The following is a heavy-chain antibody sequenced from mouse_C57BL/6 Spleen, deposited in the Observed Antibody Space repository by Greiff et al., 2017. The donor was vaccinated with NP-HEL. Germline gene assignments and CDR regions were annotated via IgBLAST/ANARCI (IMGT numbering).Heavy chain of an antibody. CDR3: ARSHGSSLYWYCDV. D-gene: IGHD1-1*01. J-gene: IGHJ1*03. Sequence: QVQLQQPGAELVRPGSSVKLSCKASGYTFTSYWMHWVKQRPIQGLEWIGNIDPSDSETHYNQKFKDKATLTVDKSSSTAYMQLSSLTSEDSAVYYCARSHGSSLYWYCDVWGTGTTVTVSS. V-gene: IGHV1-52*01. CDR2: IDPSDSET. CDR1: GYTFTSYW.